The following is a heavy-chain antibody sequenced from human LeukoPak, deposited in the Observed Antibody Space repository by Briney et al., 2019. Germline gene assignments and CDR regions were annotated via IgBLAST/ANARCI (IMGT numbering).Heavy chain of an antibody. CDR1: GGSFSGYY. D-gene: IGHD2-2*01. J-gene: IGHJ5*02. V-gene: IGHV4-34*01. CDR2: INHSGST. Sequence: SETLSLTCAVYGGSFSGYYWSWIRQPPGKGLEWIGEINHSGSTNYNPSLKSRVTISVDTSKNQFSLKLSSVTAANTAVYYCARKSKEYCSSTSCYVLGHWFDPWGQGTLVTVSS. CDR3: ARKSKEYCSSTSCYVLGHWFDP.